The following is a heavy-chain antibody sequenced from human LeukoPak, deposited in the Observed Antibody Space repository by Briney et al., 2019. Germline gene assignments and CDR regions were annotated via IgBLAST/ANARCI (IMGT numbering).Heavy chain of an antibody. J-gene: IGHJ4*02. V-gene: IGHV4-38-2*02. D-gene: IGHD3-10*01. CDR3: ARDVVRGVIDY. CDR1: GYSICSGYY. Sequence: PSETLSLTCAVSGYSICSGYYWGWIRQPPGKGLEWIGSIYHSGSTYYNPSLKSRVTISVDTSKNQFSLKLSSVTAADTAVYYCARDVVRGVIDYWGQGTLVTVSS. CDR2: IYHSGST.